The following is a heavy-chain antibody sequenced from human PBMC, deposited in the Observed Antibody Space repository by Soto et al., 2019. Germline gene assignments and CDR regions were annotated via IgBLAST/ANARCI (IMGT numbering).Heavy chain of an antibody. CDR1: GYTFTGYY. CDR3: VTGDHLVR. J-gene: IGHJ4*02. Sequence: ASVKVSCKTSGYTFTGYYLNWVRQAPGRGLEWVGWINPKTGDTNNAQKFQGRVTMTTDTSISTGYMELSGLKSDDTAVYSCVTGDHLVRWGQGTRVTVSS. V-gene: IGHV1-2*02. CDR2: INPKTGDT. D-gene: IGHD6-6*01.